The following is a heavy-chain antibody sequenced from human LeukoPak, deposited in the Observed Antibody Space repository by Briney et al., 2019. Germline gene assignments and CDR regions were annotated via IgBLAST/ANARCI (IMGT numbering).Heavy chain of an antibody. CDR3: ARGRGPGSCDYYYYGMDV. Sequence: GGSLRLSCAASGFTFSSYSMNWVRQAPGKGLEWVSSISSSSSYIYYADSVKGRFTISRDNAKNSLYLQMNSLRAEDTAVYYCARGRGPGSCDYYYYGMDVWGQGTTVTVSS. V-gene: IGHV3-21*01. J-gene: IGHJ6*02. CDR2: ISSSSSYI. CDR1: GFTFSSYS. D-gene: IGHD2-15*01.